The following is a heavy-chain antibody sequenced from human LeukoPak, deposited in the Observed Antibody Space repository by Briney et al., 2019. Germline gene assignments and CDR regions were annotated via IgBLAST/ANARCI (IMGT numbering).Heavy chain of an antibody. J-gene: IGHJ4*02. D-gene: IGHD5-18*01. Sequence: ASVKVSCKASGYTFTSYGISWVRRAPGQGLERMGWISTYNGNAHYAQKLQGRVTMTTDTSTSTAYMELRSLRSDDTAVYYCARVFGYSYGSESLDHWGQGTLVTVSS. CDR3: ARVFGYSYGSESLDH. CDR2: ISTYNGNA. CDR1: GYTFTSYG. V-gene: IGHV1-18*01.